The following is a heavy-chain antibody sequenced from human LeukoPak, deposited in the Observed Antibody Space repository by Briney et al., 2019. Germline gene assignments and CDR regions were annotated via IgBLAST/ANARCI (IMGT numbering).Heavy chain of an antibody. J-gene: IGHJ4*02. Sequence: SETLSLTCAVYGGSFSGYYWSWIRQPPGKGLEWIGYIYYSGSTNYNPSLKSRVTISVDTSKNQFSLKLSSVTAADTAVYYCATIRYSSDYWGQGTLVTVSS. V-gene: IGHV4-59*01. D-gene: IGHD6-13*01. CDR1: GGSFSGYY. CDR2: IYYSGST. CDR3: ATIRYSSDY.